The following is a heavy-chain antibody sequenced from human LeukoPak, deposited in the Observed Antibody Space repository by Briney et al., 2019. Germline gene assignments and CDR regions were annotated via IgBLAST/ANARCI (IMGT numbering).Heavy chain of an antibody. V-gene: IGHV3-30*02. CDR3: AKDLHDYGSGYGGDY. D-gene: IGHD3-10*01. CDR1: GFTFTSYG. J-gene: IGHJ4*02. Sequence: GGSLRLSCAASGFTFTSYGMHWIRQAPGKGLEWVAFIRYDGTNKYYADSVKGRFTISRDNSKNTLSLQMNSLRVEDTAVYYCAKDLHDYGSGYGGDYWGQGTLVTVSS. CDR2: IRYDGTNK.